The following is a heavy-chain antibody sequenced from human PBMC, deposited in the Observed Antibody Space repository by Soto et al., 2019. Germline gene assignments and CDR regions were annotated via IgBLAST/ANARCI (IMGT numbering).Heavy chain of an antibody. CDR2: ITGAGDST. Sequence: EVQLLESGGGLVQPGGSLRLSCAASGFTFSTYAMSWVRQAPGKGLEWVSAITGAGDSTYYADSVKGRFTISRDNSKNTLYLQMNSLRAEDTALYYCAKHKGASFLLYFYFDYWGQGTLATVSS. D-gene: IGHD3-10*01. V-gene: IGHV3-23*01. CDR3: AKHKGASFLLYFYFDY. J-gene: IGHJ4*02. CDR1: GFTFSTYA.